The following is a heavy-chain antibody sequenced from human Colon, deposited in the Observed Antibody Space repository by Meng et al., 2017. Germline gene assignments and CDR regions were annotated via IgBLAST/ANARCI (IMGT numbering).Heavy chain of an antibody. D-gene: IGHD5-18*01. V-gene: IGHV4-34*02. CDR1: GGSFSDYY. Sequence: QVQVKHWGAGLLKPSETLSSTWAVYGGSFSDYYWSWVRQPPGKGLEWIGEIHPTGSTSCNPSLKSRVSISVDTSKNQFSLKVSSVTAADTAMYYCARGMDKAKTGYWGQGTLVTVSS. CDR2: IHPTGST. J-gene: IGHJ4*02. CDR3: ARGMDKAKTGY.